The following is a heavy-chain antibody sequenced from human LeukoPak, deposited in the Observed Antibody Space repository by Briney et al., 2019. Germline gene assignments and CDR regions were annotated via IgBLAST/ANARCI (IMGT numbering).Heavy chain of an antibody. CDR1: GFTFSSYS. CDR3: ARTTNDAFDI. V-gene: IGHV3-21*01. CDR2: ISSSSSYI. Sequence: GGSLRVSCAASGFTFSSYSMNWVRQAPGKGLEWVSSISSSSSYIYYADSVKGRFTISRDNAKNSLYLQMNSLRAEDTPVYYCARTTNDAFDIWGQGTMVTDSS. D-gene: IGHD1-14*01. J-gene: IGHJ3*02.